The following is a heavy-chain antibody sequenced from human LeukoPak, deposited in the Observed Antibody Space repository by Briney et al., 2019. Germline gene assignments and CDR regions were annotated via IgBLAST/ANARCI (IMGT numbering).Heavy chain of an antibody. V-gene: IGHV4-34*01. J-gene: IGHJ4*02. Sequence: PSETLSLTCAVYGGSFSGYYWSWIRQPPGKGLEWIGEINHSGSTNYNPSLKSRVTISVDTSKNQFSLKLSSVTAADTAVYYCARGTSARSSSWQARFDYWGQGTLVTVSS. CDR2: INHSGST. CDR1: GGSFSGYY. D-gene: IGHD6-13*01. CDR3: ARGTSARSSSWQARFDY.